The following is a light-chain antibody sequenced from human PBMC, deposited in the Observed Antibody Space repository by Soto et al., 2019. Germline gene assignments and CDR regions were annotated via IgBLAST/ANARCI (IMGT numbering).Light chain of an antibody. J-gene: IGKJ1*01. CDR1: QSISSW. CDR2: DAS. V-gene: IGKV1-5*01. Sequence: DIQMTQSPSTLSASVGDRVTITCRASQSISSWLAWYQQKPGKAPKLLIYDASSLESGVPSRFSGSGSGTEFTLTISSLQPDDFATYYCQNYNSYSEACGQGTKGDIK. CDR3: QNYNSYSEA.